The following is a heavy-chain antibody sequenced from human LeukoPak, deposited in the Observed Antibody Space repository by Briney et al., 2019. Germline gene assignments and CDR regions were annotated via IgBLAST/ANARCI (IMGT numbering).Heavy chain of an antibody. CDR3: ARELAYCGGAKCSLDC. V-gene: IGHV3-21*01. CDR1: GFSLSNYD. J-gene: IGHJ4*02. D-gene: IGHD2-21*01. CDR2: TGLSTTYI. Sequence: GGSLRLSCAASGFSLSNYDMVWVRQAPGKGLEWIAATGLSTTYIAYADSVKGRFTIMRDNAENTVYLQMNSLRAEDTSVYFWARELAYCGGAKCSLDCWGQGTLVTVSS.